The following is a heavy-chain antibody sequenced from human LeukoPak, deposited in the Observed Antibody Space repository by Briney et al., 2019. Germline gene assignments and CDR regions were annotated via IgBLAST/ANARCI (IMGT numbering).Heavy chain of an antibody. J-gene: IGHJ6*02. Sequence: GGSLRLFCAASGFTFSSYWMHWVRQPPRKGLVWVSRINSDGSSTSYADSVKGRFTISRDNAKNTLYLQMNSLRAEDTAVYYCARDFSCDFWSGYAYYYYGMDVWGQGTTVTVSS. CDR2: INSDGSST. CDR1: GFTFSSYW. V-gene: IGHV3-74*01. D-gene: IGHD3-3*01. CDR3: ARDFSCDFWSGYAYYYYGMDV.